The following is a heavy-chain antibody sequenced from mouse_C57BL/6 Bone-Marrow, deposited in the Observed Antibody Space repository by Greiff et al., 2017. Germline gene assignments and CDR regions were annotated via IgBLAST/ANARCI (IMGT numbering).Heavy chain of an antibody. V-gene: IGHV14-3*01. Sequence: VQLQQSVAELVRPGASVKLSCTASGFNIKNTYMPWVKQRPEQGLEWIGRIDPANGNTKYAPKFQGKATITADTSSNTAYLQLSSLTSEDTAIYYCARSSSGTDFDVWGTGTTVTVSS. J-gene: IGHJ1*03. CDR1: GFNIKNTY. CDR2: IDPANGNT. CDR3: ARSSSGTDFDV. D-gene: IGHD3-2*02.